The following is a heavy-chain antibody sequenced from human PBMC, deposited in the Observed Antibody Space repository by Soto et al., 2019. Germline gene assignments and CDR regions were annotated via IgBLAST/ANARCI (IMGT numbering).Heavy chain of an antibody. Sequence: QVQLVESGGGVVQPGRSLRLSCAASGFTFSSYSMHWVRQAPGKGLEWVAVISYDGSNKYYADSVKGRFTISRDNSKNTLYLQMNILRAEDTAVYYCARDAWLPPHMDFWGKVTTVTVSS. CDR3: ARDAWLPPHMDF. J-gene: IGHJ6*04. V-gene: IGHV3-30-3*01. D-gene: IGHD6-19*01. CDR1: GFTFSSYS. CDR2: ISYDGSNK.